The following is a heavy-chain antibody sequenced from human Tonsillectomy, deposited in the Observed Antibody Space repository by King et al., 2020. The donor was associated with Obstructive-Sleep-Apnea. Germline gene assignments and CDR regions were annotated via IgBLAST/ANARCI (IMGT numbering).Heavy chain of an antibody. V-gene: IGHV3-30*02. CDR3: AKERYSSSRSPGY. J-gene: IGHJ4*02. CDR2: IRYDGSNQ. Sequence: VQLVESGGGVVQPGGSLRLSCAASGFTFSSYGMHWVRQAPGKGLEWVAFIRYDGSNQYYVDSVKGRFTISRDNSNNTLFLQMNSLRADDTAVYYCAKERYSSSRSPGYWGQGTLVIVSS. CDR1: GFTFSSYG. D-gene: IGHD6-13*01.